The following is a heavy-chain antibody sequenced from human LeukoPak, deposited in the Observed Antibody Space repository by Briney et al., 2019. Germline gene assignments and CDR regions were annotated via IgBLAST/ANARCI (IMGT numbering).Heavy chain of an antibody. D-gene: IGHD3-10*01. CDR2: ITSRSDYI. CDR3: ARDRGYSWYFDS. J-gene: IGHJ4*02. CDR1: GFTFSSYS. Sequence: GGSLRLSCAASGFTFSSYSMNWVRQAPGKGLERVSSITSRSDYISYADSVKGRFTISRDNAKNSLYLQMNSLRAEDTAVYHCARDRGYSWYFDSWGLGTLVTVSS. V-gene: IGHV3-21*01.